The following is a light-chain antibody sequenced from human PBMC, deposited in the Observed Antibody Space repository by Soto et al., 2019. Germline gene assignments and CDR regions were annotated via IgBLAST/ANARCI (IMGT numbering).Light chain of an antibody. CDR3: QSYDSSLSGYV. Sequence: QSALTQPPSVSGAPGQRVTVSCTGSSSNIGARYEVHWYQQLPGTAPKLLIYGNSNRPSGVPDRFSGSKSGTSASLAITGLQAEDEADYYCQSYDSSLSGYVFGTGTKRTVL. CDR1: SSNIGARYE. V-gene: IGLV1-40*01. J-gene: IGLJ1*01. CDR2: GNS.